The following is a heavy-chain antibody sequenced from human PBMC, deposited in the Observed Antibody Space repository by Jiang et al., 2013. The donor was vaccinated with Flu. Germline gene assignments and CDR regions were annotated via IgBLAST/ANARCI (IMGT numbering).Heavy chain of an antibody. J-gene: IGHJ6*02. D-gene: IGHD6-13*01. CDR3: ARQTIAAHYQFYGMDV. Sequence: GAEVKKPGESLKISCKGSGYSFTNYWIGWVRQMPGKGLEWMGIIYPGDSDARYSPSFQGQVTISADKSISTAYLQWSSLKASDTAMYYCARQTIAAHYQFYGMDVWGQGTTVTVSS. CDR1: GYSFTNYW. V-gene: IGHV5-51*01. CDR2: IYPGDSDA.